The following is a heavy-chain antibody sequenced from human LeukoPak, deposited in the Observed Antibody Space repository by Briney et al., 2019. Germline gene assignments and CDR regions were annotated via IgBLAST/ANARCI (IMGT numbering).Heavy chain of an antibody. V-gene: IGHV1-46*01. CDR3: ARGGRREMATITPADY. CDR2: INPSGGST. J-gene: IGHJ4*02. D-gene: IGHD5-24*01. CDR1: GYTFTSYY. Sequence: ASVKVSCKASGYTFTSYYMHWVRQAPGQGLEWMGIINPSGGSTSYAQKFQGRVTMTRDMSTSTVYMELSSLRSEDTAVYYCARGGRREMATITPADYWGQGTLVTVSS.